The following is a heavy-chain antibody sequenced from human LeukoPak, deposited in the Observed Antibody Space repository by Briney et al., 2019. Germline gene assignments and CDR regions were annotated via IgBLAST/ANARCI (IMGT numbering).Heavy chain of an antibody. Sequence: KPSETLSLTCTVSGDSISSSNCYWGWIRQPPGKGLEWIGSIYFSGGTYYNASLKSRVTISVDTSKNQFSLKLSSVTAADTAVYYCARLSWGYSIDYWGQGTLVTVSS. V-gene: IGHV4-39*07. CDR1: GDSISSSNCY. CDR3: ARLSWGYSIDY. D-gene: IGHD3-16*01. J-gene: IGHJ4*02. CDR2: IYFSGGT.